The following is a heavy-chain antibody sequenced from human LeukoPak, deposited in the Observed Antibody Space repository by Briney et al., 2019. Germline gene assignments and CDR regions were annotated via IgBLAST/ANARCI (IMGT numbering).Heavy chain of an antibody. CDR2: ISAYNGNT. CDR1: GYTFTSYG. V-gene: IGHV1-18*01. CDR3: ARESARDDYYYYYGMDV. Sequence: ASVKVSCKASGYTFTSYGISWVRQAPGQGLEWMGWISAYNGNTNYAQKLQGRVTMTTDTSTSTAYMELRSLRSDDTAVYYCARESARDDYYYYYGMDVWAKGPRSPSP. J-gene: IGHJ6*02.